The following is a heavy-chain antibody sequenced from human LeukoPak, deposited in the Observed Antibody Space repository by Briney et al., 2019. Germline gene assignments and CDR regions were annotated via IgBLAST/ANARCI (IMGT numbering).Heavy chain of an antibody. V-gene: IGHV3-23*01. J-gene: IGHJ4*02. CDR1: GFTFSSYA. D-gene: IGHD3-22*01. Sequence: GGSLRLSCAASGFTFSSYAMSWVRQAPGKGLEWVSAISGSGGSTYYADSVKGRFTISRDNSKNTLYLQMNSLRAEDTAVYYCARHTYYYDSSAAGYWGQGTLVTVSS. CDR3: ARHTYYYDSSAAGY. CDR2: ISGSGGST.